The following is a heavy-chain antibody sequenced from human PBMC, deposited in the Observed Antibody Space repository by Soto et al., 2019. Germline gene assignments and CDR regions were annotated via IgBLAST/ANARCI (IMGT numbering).Heavy chain of an antibody. D-gene: IGHD3-3*01. Sequence: PSETLSLTCTVSGGSIRSSSYYWGWIRQPPGKGLEWIGSIYYSGSTYYNPSLKSRVTISVDTSKNQFSLKLSSVTAADTAVYYCASPHYDFWSGYFYWGQGALVTVSS. CDR1: GGSIRSSSYY. CDR2: IYYSGST. J-gene: IGHJ4*02. V-gene: IGHV4-39*01. CDR3: ASPHYDFWSGYFY.